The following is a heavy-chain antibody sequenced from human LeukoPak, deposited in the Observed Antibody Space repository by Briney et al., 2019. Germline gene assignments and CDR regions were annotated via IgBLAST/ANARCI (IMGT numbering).Heavy chain of an antibody. CDR2: VNPKSGNT. D-gene: IGHD4-17*01. CDR3: ARVYGEIDY. CDR1: GYIFTNYD. Sequence: GASVKVSCKASGYIFTNYDINWVRQATGQGLEWMGWVNPKSGNTGYAQKFQGRVTMTRDTSITTAYMELSSLRSEDTAVYYCARVYGEIDYWGQGTLVTVSS. J-gene: IGHJ4*02. V-gene: IGHV1-8*01.